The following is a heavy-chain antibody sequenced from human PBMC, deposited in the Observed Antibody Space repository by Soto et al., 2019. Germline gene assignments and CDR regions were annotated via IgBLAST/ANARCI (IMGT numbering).Heavy chain of an antibody. J-gene: IGHJ5*02. CDR1: GGTFSSYA. V-gene: IGHV1-69*01. Sequence: QVQLVQSGAEVKKPGSSVKVSCMASGGTFSSYAISWVRQAPGQGLEWMGGIIPIFGTANYAQKFQGRVTITADESTSTAYMELSSLRSEDTAVYYCARVERGYYDSSGPTNWFDPWGQGTLVTVSS. CDR2: IIPIFGTA. D-gene: IGHD3-22*01. CDR3: ARVERGYYDSSGPTNWFDP.